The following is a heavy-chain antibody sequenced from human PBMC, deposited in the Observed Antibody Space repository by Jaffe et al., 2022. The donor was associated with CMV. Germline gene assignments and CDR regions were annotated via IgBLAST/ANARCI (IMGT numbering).Heavy chain of an antibody. Sequence: EVQLVESGGGLVQPGGSLRLSCAASGFTFSSYEMNWVRQAPGKGLEWVSYISSSGSTIYYADSVKGRFTISRDNAKNSLYLQMNSLRAEDTAVYYCARGPRTLFYYDSSGYYSPRHFDYWGQGTLVTVSS. D-gene: IGHD3-22*01. V-gene: IGHV3-48*03. CDR1: GFTFSSYE. CDR3: ARGPRTLFYYDSSGYYSPRHFDY. J-gene: IGHJ4*02. CDR2: ISSSGSTI.